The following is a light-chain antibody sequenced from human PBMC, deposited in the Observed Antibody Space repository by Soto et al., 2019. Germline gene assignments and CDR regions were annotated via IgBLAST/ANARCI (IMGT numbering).Light chain of an antibody. V-gene: IGKV1-9*01. CDR3: QQLNGYQLA. CDR2: SAS. CDR1: QGMSTY. J-gene: IGKJ4*01. Sequence: DIQLTQSPSFLSASVGDTVTITCRASQGMSTYLAWYQQKPGKVPKLLIRSASTLQIGVPPRFSGCGSGTELTLTIITLQPDDSGIYYCQQLNGYQLAFGGGTNVAIK.